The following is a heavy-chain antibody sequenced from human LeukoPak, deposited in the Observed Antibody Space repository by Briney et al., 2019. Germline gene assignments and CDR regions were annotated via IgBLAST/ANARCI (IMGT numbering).Heavy chain of an antibody. V-gene: IGHV3-21*01. CDR2: ISTTNNYI. CDR3: AKDLAYCGGDCYPHPAFDG. D-gene: IGHD2-21*02. Sequence: KPGGSLRLSCAASGFTFSDYYMSWVRQAPGKGLEWVSSISTTNNYIYYADSVKGRFTISRDNAENSLFLQMSSLRAEDTAVYYCAKDLAYCGGDCYPHPAFDGWGQGTLVTVSS. J-gene: IGHJ1*01. CDR1: GFTFSDYY.